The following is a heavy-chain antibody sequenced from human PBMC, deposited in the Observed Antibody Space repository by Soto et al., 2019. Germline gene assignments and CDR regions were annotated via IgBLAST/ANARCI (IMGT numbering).Heavy chain of an antibody. J-gene: IGHJ4*02. CDR2: INAGNGNT. D-gene: IGHD2-21*01. Sequence: QVQLVQSGAEEKKPGASVKVSCKASGYTFTSYAMHWVRQAPGQRLEWMGWINAGNGNTKYSQNFQGRATITRDTSASRAYMELSSLRSEDTAVYYCARDLVSDYWGQGTLVTVSS. V-gene: IGHV1-3*05. CDR3: ARDLVSDY. CDR1: GYTFTSYA.